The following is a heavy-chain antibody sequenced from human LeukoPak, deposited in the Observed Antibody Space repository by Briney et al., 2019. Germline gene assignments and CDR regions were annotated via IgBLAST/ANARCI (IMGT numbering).Heavy chain of an antibody. V-gene: IGHV3-48*02. CDR3: ARELRIQLWLRDDY. D-gene: IGHD5-18*01. J-gene: IGHJ4*02. CDR2: ISSSSSSTI. Sequence: GGSLRLSCAASGFTFSSYSMNWVRQAPGKGLEWVSYISSSSSSTIYYADSVKGRFTISRDNAKNSLYLQMNSLRDEDTAVYYCARELRIQLWLRDDYWGQGTLVTVSS. CDR1: GFTFSSYS.